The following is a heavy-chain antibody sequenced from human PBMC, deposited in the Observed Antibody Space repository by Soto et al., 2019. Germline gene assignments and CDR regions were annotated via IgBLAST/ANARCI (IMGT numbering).Heavy chain of an antibody. CDR1: GGSISSGGYY. CDR3: ASFVGGKVVPAASPWDAFDI. CDR2: IYYSGST. Sequence: SETLSLTCTVSGGSISSGGYYWSWIRQHPGKGLEWIGYIYYSGSTYYNPSLKSRVTISVDTSKNQFSLKLSSVTAADTAVYYCASFVGGKVVPAASPWDAFDIWGQGTMVIVSS. D-gene: IGHD2-2*01. V-gene: IGHV4-31*03. J-gene: IGHJ3*02.